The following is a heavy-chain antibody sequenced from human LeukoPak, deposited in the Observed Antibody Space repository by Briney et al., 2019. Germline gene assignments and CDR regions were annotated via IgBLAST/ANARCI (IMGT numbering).Heavy chain of an antibody. Sequence: GESLKISCKVSGYSFTTYWIGWVRQMPGKGLEWMGIIYPGDSDTKYSPSFQGQVTISADKPISTAYLQWSSLKASDTAMYYCARHDGGYCSGGRCYFNWFDPWGQGTLVTVSS. CDR2: IYPGDSDT. CDR3: ARHDGGYCSGGRCYFNWFDP. CDR1: GYSFTTYW. J-gene: IGHJ5*02. V-gene: IGHV5-51*01. D-gene: IGHD2-15*01.